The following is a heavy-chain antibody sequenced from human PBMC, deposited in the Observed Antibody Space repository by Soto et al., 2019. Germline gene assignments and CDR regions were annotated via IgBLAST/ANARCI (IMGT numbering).Heavy chain of an antibody. CDR3: AKDSGLKIFGVVIRNGAFDI. CDR1: GFTFDDYA. V-gene: IGHV3-9*01. J-gene: IGHJ3*02. D-gene: IGHD3-3*01. CDR2: ISWNSGSI. Sequence: PGGSLRLSCAASGFTFDDYAMHWVRQAPGKGLEWVSGISWNSGSIGYADSVKGRFTISRDNAKNSLYLQMNSLRAEDTAFYYCAKDSGLKIFGVVIRNGAFDIWGQGTMVTVSS.